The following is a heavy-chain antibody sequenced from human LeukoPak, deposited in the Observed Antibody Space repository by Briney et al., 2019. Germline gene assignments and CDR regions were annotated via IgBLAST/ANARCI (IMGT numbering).Heavy chain of an antibody. Sequence: EASVKVSCKASGYTFTGYYMHWVRQAPGQGLEWMGWINPNSGGTNYAQKFQGRVTMTRDTSISTAYMELSRLRSDDTAVYYCVRAVYSSSWYGDYWGQGTLVTVSS. CDR1: GYTFTGYY. CDR2: INPNSGGT. D-gene: IGHD6-13*01. V-gene: IGHV1-2*02. J-gene: IGHJ4*02. CDR3: VRAVYSSSWYGDY.